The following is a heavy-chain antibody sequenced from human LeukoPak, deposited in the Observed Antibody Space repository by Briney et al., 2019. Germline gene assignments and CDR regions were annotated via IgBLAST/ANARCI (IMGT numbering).Heavy chain of an antibody. J-gene: IGHJ6*02. V-gene: IGHV3-15*01. CDR1: GXTFSNAW. D-gene: IGHD1-26*01. CDR3: TTAGAVGLTIYYYYGMDV. CDR2: IKSETDGGTT. Sequence: PGGSLRLSCATSGXTFSNAWMTWVRQAPGKGLEWVGLIKSETDGGTTDYAAPVKGRFTISRDYSKNTLYLQMNSLKTEDTAVYYCTTAGAVGLTIYYYYGMDVWGQGTTVTVSS.